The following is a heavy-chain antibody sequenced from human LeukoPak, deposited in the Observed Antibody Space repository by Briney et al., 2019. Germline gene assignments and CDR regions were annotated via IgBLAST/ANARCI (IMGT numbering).Heavy chain of an antibody. Sequence: GGSLRLSCAASGFTFSSYGMHWVRQAPGKGLEWVAVISYDGSNKYYADSVKGRFTISRDNSKNTLYLQMNSLRAEDTAVYYCARDGGYCSGGSCSEGYNWFDPWGQGTLVTVSS. D-gene: IGHD2-15*01. J-gene: IGHJ5*02. CDR3: ARDGGYCSGGSCSEGYNWFDP. V-gene: IGHV3-30*03. CDR1: GFTFSSYG. CDR2: ISYDGSNK.